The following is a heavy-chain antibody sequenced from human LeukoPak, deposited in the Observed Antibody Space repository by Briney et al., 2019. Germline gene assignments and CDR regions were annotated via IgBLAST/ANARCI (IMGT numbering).Heavy chain of an antibody. CDR3: ARRTVERLYYYYYMDV. D-gene: IGHD5-24*01. J-gene: IGHJ6*03. CDR1: GFTFSSYW. V-gene: IGHV3-7*01. CDR2: IKQDGSEK. Sequence: PGGSLRLSCAASGFTFSSYWMSWVRQAPGKGLEWVANIKQDGSEKYYVDSVKGRFTISRDNAKNSLYLQMNSLRAEDTAVYYCARRTVERLYYYYYMDVWGKGTTVTVSS.